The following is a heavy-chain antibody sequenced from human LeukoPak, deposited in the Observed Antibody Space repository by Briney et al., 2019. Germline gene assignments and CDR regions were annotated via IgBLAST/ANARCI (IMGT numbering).Heavy chain of an antibody. V-gene: IGHV4-4*07. CDR1: GGSISNYY. D-gene: IGHD2-8*02. J-gene: IGHJ4*02. CDR3: ARERVGYDTGGRGPRFDH. CDR2: IYSSGIT. Sequence: SETLSLTCTGSGGSISNYYWSWIRQPAGKELERIGRIYSSGITNYNLSLTSRVTISIDKSNQFSLKLTSVTAADTAVYYCARERVGYDTGGRGPRFDHWGQGTLVTVSS.